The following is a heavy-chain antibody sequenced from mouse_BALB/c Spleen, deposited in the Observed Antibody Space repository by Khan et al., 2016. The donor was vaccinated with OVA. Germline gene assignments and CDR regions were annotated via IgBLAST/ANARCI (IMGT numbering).Heavy chain of an antibody. J-gene: IGHJ4*01. D-gene: IGHD1-1*02. CDR2: IWGGGST. Sequence: QVQLKESGPGLVAPSQSLSITCTVSGFSLTDYGVSWIRQPPGKGLEWLGVIWGGGSTYYTSVLKSRLSISKDNTKSQVFLKMISLQTDDPAIYYCAKGIWSYYFTLDYWGQGTSVTVSS. V-gene: IGHV2-6-5*01. CDR1: GFSLTDYG. CDR3: AKGIWSYYFTLDY.